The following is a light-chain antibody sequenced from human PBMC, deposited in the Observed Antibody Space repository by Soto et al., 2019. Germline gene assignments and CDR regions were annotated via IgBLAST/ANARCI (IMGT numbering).Light chain of an antibody. CDR1: QGINHY. V-gene: IGKV1-27*01. Sequence: DIQMTQSPSSLSSSVGDRVTITCRASQGINHYLAWFQQKPGNVPKLLIYATSTLQSGVPSRFSGSGFGTDFTLTISSLQPEYVATYYSQKHNSAPLFFGPGTKVEIK. CDR2: ATS. CDR3: QKHNSAPLF. J-gene: IGKJ3*01.